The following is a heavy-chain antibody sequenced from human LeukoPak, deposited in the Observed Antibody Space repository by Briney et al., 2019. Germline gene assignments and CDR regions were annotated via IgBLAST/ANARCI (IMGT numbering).Heavy chain of an antibody. CDR1: GFTFSSYA. Sequence: GMSLRLSCAASGFTFSSYAIHWVRQAPGKGLEWVAVISSDGSNKYYADSVKGRFTISRDNSKNTLYLQMNSLRAEDTAVCYCARSLGYYDSSGIRGDYWGQGTLVTVSS. CDR3: ARSLGYYDSSGIRGDY. V-gene: IGHV3-30-3*01. CDR2: ISSDGSNK. J-gene: IGHJ4*02. D-gene: IGHD3-22*01.